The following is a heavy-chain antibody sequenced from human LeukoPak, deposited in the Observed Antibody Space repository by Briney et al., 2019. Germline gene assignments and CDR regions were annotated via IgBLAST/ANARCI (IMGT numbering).Heavy chain of an antibody. J-gene: IGHJ4*02. Sequence: SETLCLTCTVSGGSIGTYHWNWIRKSPGKGLEWIGYMQSTGNSNYNPSLKSRVTMSVDMSRKQIVLNLSSVTAADTAVYFCARDKQHSYGRYFDHWGQGTLFTVSS. CDR1: GGSIGTYH. V-gene: IGHV4-59*01. CDR2: MQSTGNS. CDR3: ARDKQHSYGRYFDH. D-gene: IGHD5-18*01.